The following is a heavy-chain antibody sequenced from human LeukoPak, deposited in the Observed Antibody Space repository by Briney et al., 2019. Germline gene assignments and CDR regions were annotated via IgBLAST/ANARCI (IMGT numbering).Heavy chain of an antibody. CDR3: AKEKLRRYLDY. V-gene: IGHV3-30-3*01. D-gene: IGHD3-9*01. J-gene: IGHJ4*02. CDR1: GFTFSSYA. CDR2: ISYDGSNK. Sequence: GGSLRLSCAASGFTFSSYAMHWVRQAPGKGLEWVAVISYDGSNKYYADSVKGRFTISRDNSKNTLYLQMNSLRAEDTAVYYCAKEKLRRYLDYWGQGTLVTVSS.